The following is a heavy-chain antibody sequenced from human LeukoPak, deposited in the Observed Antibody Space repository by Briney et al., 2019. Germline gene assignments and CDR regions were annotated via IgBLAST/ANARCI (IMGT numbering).Heavy chain of an antibody. V-gene: IGHV3-7*01. CDR1: GFTFSSYW. D-gene: IGHD3-10*01. Sequence: GGSLRLSCAASGFTFSSYWMSWVRQAPGKGLEWVANIKQDGSEKYYVDSVKGRFTISRDNAKNSLYLQMNSLRAEDTAVYYCAKDPGGVLLWFGESKNWGQGTLVTVSS. J-gene: IGHJ4*02. CDR3: AKDPGGVLLWFGESKN. CDR2: IKQDGSEK.